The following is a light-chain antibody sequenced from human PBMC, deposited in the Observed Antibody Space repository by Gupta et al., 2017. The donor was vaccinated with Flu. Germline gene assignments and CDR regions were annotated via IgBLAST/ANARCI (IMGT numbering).Light chain of an antibody. Sequence: QSVPTQPPPLSRPAGQRVTISCTGSSCNIGAGYDVHWYQQLPGTAPKLLIHGNSKRASGGPDRFSGSKSGTSASLAIAGRQAEDETDYYCQSYDSSRVFGGGTKLTVL. V-gene: IGLV1-40*01. CDR1: SCNIGAGYD. J-gene: IGLJ3*02. CDR2: GNS. CDR3: QSYDSSRV.